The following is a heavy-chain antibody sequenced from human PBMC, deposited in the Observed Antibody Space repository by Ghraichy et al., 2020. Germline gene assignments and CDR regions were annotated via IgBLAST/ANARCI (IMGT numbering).Heavy chain of an antibody. Sequence: VKVTCKVSGYTLTELSMHWVRQAPGKGLEWMGGFDPEDGETIYAQKFQGRVTMTEDTSTDTAYMELSSLRSEDTAVYYCATTPPTMVRGVIPGYYFDYWGQGTLVTVSS. CDR1: GYTLTELS. V-gene: IGHV1-24*01. CDR3: ATTPPTMVRGVIPGYYFDY. D-gene: IGHD3-10*01. CDR2: FDPEDGET. J-gene: IGHJ4*02.